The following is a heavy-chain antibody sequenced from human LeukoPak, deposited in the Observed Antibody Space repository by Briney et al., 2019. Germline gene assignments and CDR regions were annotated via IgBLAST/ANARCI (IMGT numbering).Heavy chain of an antibody. CDR3: AKDGRWLQLKGEYYFDY. D-gene: IGHD5-24*01. CDR1: GFTFDDYT. J-gene: IGHJ4*02. V-gene: IGHV3-43*01. CDR2: ISWDGGIT. Sequence: GGSLRLSCAASGFTFDDYTMHWVRQAPGKGLEWVSLISWDGGITYYADSVKGRFTISRDNSKNSLYLQMNSLRTEDTALYYCAKDGRWLQLKGEYYFDYWGQGTLVTVSS.